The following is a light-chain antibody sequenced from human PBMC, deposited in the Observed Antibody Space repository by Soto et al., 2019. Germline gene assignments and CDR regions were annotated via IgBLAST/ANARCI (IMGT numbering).Light chain of an antibody. Sequence: QSVLTQPPSVSGAPGQRVTLSCTGNSSNLGAGYDVHWYQQLPGAAPKLVIFGNRNRPSGVPERFSGSKSGTSASLAITGLQAEDEADYYCGTWDYSRGVYWVFGGGTKLTVL. J-gene: IGLJ3*02. CDR1: SSNLGAGYD. CDR2: GNR. CDR3: GTWDYSRGVYWV. V-gene: IGLV1-40*01.